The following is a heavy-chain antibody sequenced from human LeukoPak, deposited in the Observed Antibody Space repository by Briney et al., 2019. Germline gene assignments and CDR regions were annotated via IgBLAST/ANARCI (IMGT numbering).Heavy chain of an antibody. Sequence: PGGSLRLSCAASGFTFSSYGMHWVRQAPGKGLEWVSAISGSGGHTYYADSVKGRFTISRDNSKNTLFLQMNSLRAEDTAVYYCAKALSANHFWSGYLDYWGQGTLVTVSS. CDR2: ISGSGGHT. CDR1: GFTFSSYG. V-gene: IGHV3-23*01. J-gene: IGHJ4*02. CDR3: AKALSANHFWSGYLDY. D-gene: IGHD3-3*02.